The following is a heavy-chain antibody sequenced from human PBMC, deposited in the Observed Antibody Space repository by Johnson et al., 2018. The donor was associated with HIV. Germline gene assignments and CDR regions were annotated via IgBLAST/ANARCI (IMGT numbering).Heavy chain of an antibody. J-gene: IGHJ3*02. Sequence: MQLVESGGGLVQPGGSLRLSCAASGFTFSSYWMSWVRQAPGKGLEWVANIKQGGSEKYYVDSVKGRFTISRDNAKNSLYLQMSSLRAEDTALYYCAKDRAVARWDAFDIWGQGTMVTVSS. CDR2: IKQGGSEK. D-gene: IGHD6-19*01. CDR1: GFTFSSYW. CDR3: AKDRAVARWDAFDI. V-gene: IGHV3-7*03.